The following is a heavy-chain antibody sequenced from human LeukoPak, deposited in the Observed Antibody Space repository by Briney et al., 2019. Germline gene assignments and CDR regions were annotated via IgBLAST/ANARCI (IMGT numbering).Heavy chain of an antibody. CDR3: ARDWMQGAFDI. D-gene: IGHD5-18*01. Sequence: GGSLRLSCAASGFTFSNAWMSWVRQAPGKGLEWISSISSSSSYIYYADSVKGRFTISRDNAKNSLYLQMNSLRAEDTAVYYCARDWMQGAFDIWGQGTMVTVSS. CDR1: GFTFSNAW. CDR2: ISSSSSYI. J-gene: IGHJ3*02. V-gene: IGHV3-21*01.